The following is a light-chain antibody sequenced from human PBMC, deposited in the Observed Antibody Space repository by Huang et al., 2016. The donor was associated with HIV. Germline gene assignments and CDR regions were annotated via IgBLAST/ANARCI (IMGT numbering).Light chain of an antibody. CDR1: RTVSSSS. CDR3: QQYGSIRYS. CDR2: AAS. Sequence: EIVLAQSPDTMSLSPGGRATLSCRASRTVSSSSLAWYQQKPGQAPRLLIYAASRRAAGVPDRFSGSGSETGFTLTISRLEPEDFAVYYCQQYGSIRYSFGQGTRLELK. J-gene: IGKJ2*03. V-gene: IGKV3-20*01.